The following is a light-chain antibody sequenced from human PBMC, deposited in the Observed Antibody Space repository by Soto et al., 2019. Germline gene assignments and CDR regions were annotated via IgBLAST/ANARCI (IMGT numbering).Light chain of an antibody. CDR1: SSDVGGYNY. CDR3: SSYARNRDIL. J-gene: IGLJ2*01. Sequence: QSALTQPPSASGSPGHSVAISCTGTSSDVGGYNYVSWYQQHPGKAPKLMIYEVTKRPSGVPDRFSGSKSGNTASLTVSGLQAEDEADYYCSSYARNRDILFGGGTKLTVL. V-gene: IGLV2-8*01. CDR2: EVT.